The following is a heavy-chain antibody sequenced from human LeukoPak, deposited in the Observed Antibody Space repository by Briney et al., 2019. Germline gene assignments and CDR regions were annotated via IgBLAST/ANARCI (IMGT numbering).Heavy chain of an antibody. V-gene: IGHV4-59*01. CDR2: IYYSGST. J-gene: IGHJ4*02. Sequence: PSETLSLTCTVSGGSISGYHWSWIRQPPGKGLEWIGNIYYSGSTNYNPSLKSRVTISVDTSKNQFSLKLSSVTAADTAVHYCARSTVTAAPLFYWGQGTLVTVSS. D-gene: IGHD4-17*01. CDR1: GGSISGYH. CDR3: ARSTVTAAPLFY.